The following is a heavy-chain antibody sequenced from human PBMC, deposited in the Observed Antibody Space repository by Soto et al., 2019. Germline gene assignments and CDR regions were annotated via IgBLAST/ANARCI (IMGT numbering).Heavy chain of an antibody. D-gene: IGHD3-22*01. CDR2: ISYDGSNK. CDR3: AKDASYYDSSGYYYYYYYGMDV. CDR1: GFTFSSYG. J-gene: IGHJ6*02. Sequence: LRLSCAASGFTFSSYGMHWVRQAPGKGLEWVAVISYDGSNKYYADSVKGRFTISRDNSKNTLYLQMNSLRAEDTAVYYCAKDASYYDSSGYYYYYYYGMDVWGQGTTVTVSS. V-gene: IGHV3-30*18.